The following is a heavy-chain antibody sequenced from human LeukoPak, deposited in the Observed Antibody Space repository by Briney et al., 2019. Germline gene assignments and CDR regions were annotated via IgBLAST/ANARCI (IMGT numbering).Heavy chain of an antibody. V-gene: IGHV1-69*05. CDR3: ARDIVGATGLYYFDY. CDR1: GGTFSSYA. Sequence: SVKVSCXASGGTFSSYAISWVRQAPGQGLEWMGRIIPIFGTANYAQKFQGRVTITTDESTSTAYMELSSLRSEDTAVYYCARDIVGATGLYYFDYWGQGTLVTVSS. J-gene: IGHJ4*02. D-gene: IGHD1-26*01. CDR2: IIPIFGTA.